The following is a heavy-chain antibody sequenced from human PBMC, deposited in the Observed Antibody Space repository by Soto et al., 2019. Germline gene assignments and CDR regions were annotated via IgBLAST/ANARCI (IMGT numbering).Heavy chain of an antibody. J-gene: IGHJ6*02. Sequence: EVQLVESGGGLVKPGGSLRLSCAASGFTFSTYTMNWVRQAPGKGLEWVSSIDTGSTFMFYADSMTGRFTISRVNAKNSLYLQIDSLRAQDTGVYYCARETGSYNRNDGLMDVWGQGTTVTVSS. V-gene: IGHV3-21*01. CDR2: IDTGSTFM. CDR3: ARETGSYNRNDGLMDV. D-gene: IGHD1-20*01. CDR1: GFTFSTYT.